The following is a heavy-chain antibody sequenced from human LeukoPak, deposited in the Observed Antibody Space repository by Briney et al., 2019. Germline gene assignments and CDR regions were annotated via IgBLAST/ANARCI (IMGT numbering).Heavy chain of an antibody. CDR3: ARGGDIVATHFDY. CDR2: IYHSGST. J-gene: IGHJ4*02. Sequence: SETLSLTCAVSGGSISSGGYSWSWIRQPPGKGLEWIRYIYHSGSTYYNPSLKSRVSISVNRSKNQFSLKLSSVTAADTAVYYCARGGDIVATHFDYWGQGTLVTVSS. D-gene: IGHD5-12*01. CDR1: GGSISSGGYS. V-gene: IGHV4-30-2*01.